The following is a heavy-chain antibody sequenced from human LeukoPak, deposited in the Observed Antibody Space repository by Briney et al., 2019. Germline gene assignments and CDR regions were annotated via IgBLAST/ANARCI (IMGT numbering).Heavy chain of an antibody. CDR1: GFTFSSYA. CDR3: ARGLRKSIAAAVVY. CDR2: ISYDGSNK. Sequence: GGSLRLSCAASGFTFSSYAMHWVRQAPGKGLEWVAVISYDGSNKYYADSVKGRFTISRDNSKNTLYLQMNSLRAEDTAVHYCARGLRKSIAAAVVYWGQGTLVTVSS. D-gene: IGHD6-13*01. J-gene: IGHJ4*02. V-gene: IGHV3-30*04.